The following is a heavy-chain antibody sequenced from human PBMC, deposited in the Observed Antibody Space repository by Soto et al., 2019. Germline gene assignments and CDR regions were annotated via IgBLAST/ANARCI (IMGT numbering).Heavy chain of an antibody. Sequence: GGSLRLSCAASGFTFSGYAMTWVRQAPGKGPEWVSSISGSGANTYYADSVKGRFIISRDNSKNTVSLQMNSLRADDTAVYYCGKSPDFYYYGMDVWGQGTTVTVSS. CDR1: GFTFSGYA. CDR3: GKSPDFYYYGMDV. V-gene: IGHV3-23*01. CDR2: ISGSGANT. J-gene: IGHJ6*02.